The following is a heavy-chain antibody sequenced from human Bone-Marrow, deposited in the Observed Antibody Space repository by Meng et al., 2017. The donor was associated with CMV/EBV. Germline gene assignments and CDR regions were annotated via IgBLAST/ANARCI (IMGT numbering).Heavy chain of an antibody. D-gene: IGHD2-2*01. CDR3: ARDGPNCSSTSCYFDY. V-gene: IGHV3-53*01. CDR2: IYSGGST. Sequence: GGSLRLSCAASGFTFSSYGMHWVRQAPGKGLEWVSVIYSGGSTYYADSVKGRFTISRDNSKNTLYLQMNSLRAEDTAVYYCARDGPNCSSTSCYFDYWGQGTLVTASS. J-gene: IGHJ4*02. CDR1: GFTFSSYG.